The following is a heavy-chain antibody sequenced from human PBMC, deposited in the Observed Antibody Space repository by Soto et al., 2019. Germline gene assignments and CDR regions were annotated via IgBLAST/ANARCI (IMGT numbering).Heavy chain of an antibody. CDR3: ARDWLGSKGWFDP. D-gene: IGHD4-4*01. Sequence: QVQLVESGGGVVQPGRSLRLSCAASGFTFSSYAMHWVRQTPGKGLEWVAVISYDGSNKYYADSVKGRFTISRDNSKTTLYLQMNSLRAEDTAVYYCARDWLGSKGWFDPWGQGTLVTVSS. CDR1: GFTFSSYA. CDR2: ISYDGSNK. J-gene: IGHJ5*02. V-gene: IGHV3-30-3*01.